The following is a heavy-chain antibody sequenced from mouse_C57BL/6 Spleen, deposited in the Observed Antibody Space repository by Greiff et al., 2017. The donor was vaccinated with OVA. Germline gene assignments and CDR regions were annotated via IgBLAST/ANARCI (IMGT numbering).Heavy chain of an antibody. D-gene: IGHD2-9*01. Sequence: QVQLQQSGPGLVAPSQSLSITCTVSGFSLTSYGVHWVRQPPGKGLEWLVVIWSDGSTTYNSALKSRLSISKDNSKSQVFLKMNSLQTDDTAMYYCARNPYYGYDAAMDYWGQGTSVTVSS. V-gene: IGHV2-6*02. CDR2: IWSDGST. CDR3: ARNPYYGYDAAMDY. CDR1: GFSLTSYG. J-gene: IGHJ4*01.